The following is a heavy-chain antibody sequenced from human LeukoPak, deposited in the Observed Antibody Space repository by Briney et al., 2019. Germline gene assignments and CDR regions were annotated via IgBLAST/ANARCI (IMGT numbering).Heavy chain of an antibody. J-gene: IGHJ5*02. CDR3: ARDIRNYYDSGAYGWFDP. V-gene: IGHV3-23*01. CDR2: ISGSGGNV. Sequence: GGSLRLSCAASGFTFTNYGMSWVRQAPGEGLEWVSSISGSGGNVYYAGSVRGRFTISRDNSKNTVYLQMNSLRAEDTATYYCARDIRNYYDSGAYGWFDPWGQGTLVPVSS. CDR1: GFTFTNYG. D-gene: IGHD3-10*01.